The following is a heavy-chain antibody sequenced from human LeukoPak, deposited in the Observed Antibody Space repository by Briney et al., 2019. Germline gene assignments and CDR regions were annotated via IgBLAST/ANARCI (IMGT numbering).Heavy chain of an antibody. CDR1: GGSISSGSYY. Sequence: SQTLSLTCTVSGGSISSGSYYWSWIRQPAGKGLEWIGRIYTSGSTNYNPSLKSRVTISVDTSKNQFSLKLSSVTAADTAVYYCARARSNRHYWYFDLWGRGTLVTVSS. CDR2: IYTSGST. J-gene: IGHJ2*01. V-gene: IGHV4-61*02. D-gene: IGHD1-14*01. CDR3: ARARSNRHYWYFDL.